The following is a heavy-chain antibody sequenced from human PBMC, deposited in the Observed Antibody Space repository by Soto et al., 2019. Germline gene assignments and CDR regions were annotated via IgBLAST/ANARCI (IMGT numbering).Heavy chain of an antibody. V-gene: IGHV3-11*05. CDR1: GLTFSDYY. CDR2: ISSSGHFA. CDR3: VRELGGLDC. Sequence: QVQLVESGGGLVKPGGSLRLSCAASGLTFSDYYMSWIRQAPGKGLEWVSYISSSGHFANYADSVKGRFTISRDNARNSLYLQMNRLRAENTAVYYCVRELGGLDCWGQGTLVTVSS. J-gene: IGHJ4*02.